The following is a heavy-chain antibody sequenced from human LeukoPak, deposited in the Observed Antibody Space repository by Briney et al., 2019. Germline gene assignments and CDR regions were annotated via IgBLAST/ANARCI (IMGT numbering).Heavy chain of an antibody. D-gene: IGHD4-23*01. Sequence: ASVKVSCKASGYTFTGYYMHWVRQAPGQGLEGMGWINPNSGGTNYAQKFQGRVTMTRDTSISTAYMELSRLRSDDTAVYYCARGYGGNYAFAYSGQATLVTVPS. CDR1: GYTFTGYY. CDR2: INPNSGGT. CDR3: ARGYGGNYAFAY. J-gene: IGHJ4*02. V-gene: IGHV1-2*02.